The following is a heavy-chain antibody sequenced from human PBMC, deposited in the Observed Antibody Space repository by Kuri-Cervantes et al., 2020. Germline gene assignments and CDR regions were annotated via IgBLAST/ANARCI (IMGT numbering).Heavy chain of an antibody. V-gene: IGHV3-23*01. CDR1: GFTFNRYA. J-gene: IGHJ4*02. Sequence: GESLKISCAASGFTFNRYAMTWVRQAPGKGLEWVSAITGSGANTYYADSVKGRFTISRDNSKNTLYLQMNSLRAEDTAVYYCAKETARQWLVRSNIDYWGQGTLVTVSS. D-gene: IGHD6-19*01. CDR2: ITGSGANT. CDR3: AKETARQWLVRSNIDY.